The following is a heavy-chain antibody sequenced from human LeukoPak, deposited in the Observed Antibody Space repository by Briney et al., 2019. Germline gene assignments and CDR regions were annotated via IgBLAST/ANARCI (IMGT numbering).Heavy chain of an antibody. V-gene: IGHV1-8*01. Sequence: ASVKVSCKASGYTFTSYDINWVRQATGQGLEWMGWMNPNSGNTGYAQKFQGRVTMTRNTSISTAYMELSSLRSEDTAGYYCARDSGTTGEVKFDPWGQGILVTVSS. CDR3: ARDSGTTGEVKFDP. D-gene: IGHD3-10*01. J-gene: IGHJ5*02. CDR2: MNPNSGNT. CDR1: GYTFTSYD.